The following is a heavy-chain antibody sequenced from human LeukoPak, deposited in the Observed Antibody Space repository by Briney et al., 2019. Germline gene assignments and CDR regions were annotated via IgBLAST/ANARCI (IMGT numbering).Heavy chain of an antibody. CDR3: ARGEPGITTPFDY. Sequence: SETLSLTCTVSGGSISSYYWSWIRQPPGKGLEWIGYIYYSGSTNYNPSLKSRVTMSVDTSKNQFSLKLSSVTAADTAVYYCARGEPGITTPFDYWGQGTLVTVSS. J-gene: IGHJ4*02. V-gene: IGHV4-59*12. CDR1: GGSISSYY. CDR2: IYYSGST. D-gene: IGHD3-16*01.